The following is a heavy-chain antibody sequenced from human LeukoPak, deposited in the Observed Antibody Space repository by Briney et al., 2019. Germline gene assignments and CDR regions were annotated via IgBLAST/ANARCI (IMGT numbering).Heavy chain of an antibody. V-gene: IGHV4-4*07. J-gene: IGHJ6*02. Sequence: SETLSLTCTVSGGSISSYYWSWIRQPAGKGLEWIGRIYTSGSTNYNPSLKSRVTMSVDTSKNQFSLKLSSVTAADTAVYYCARRRAAAGRYYYYYGMDVWGQGTTVTVSS. CDR1: GGSISSYY. CDR3: ARRRAAAGRYYYYYGMDV. CDR2: IYTSGST. D-gene: IGHD6-13*01.